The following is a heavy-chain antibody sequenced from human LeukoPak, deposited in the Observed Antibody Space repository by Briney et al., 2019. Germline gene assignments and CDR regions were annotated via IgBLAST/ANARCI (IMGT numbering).Heavy chain of an antibody. J-gene: IGHJ5*02. V-gene: IGHV4-39*07. Sequence: SETLSLTCTVSGGSISSSSYYWGWIRQPPGKGLEWIGSIYYSGSTYYNPSLKSRVTISVDTSKNQFSLKLSSVTAADTAVYYCARTAVAGTPYNWFDPWGQGTLVTVSS. CDR1: GGSISSSSYY. CDR2: IYYSGST. D-gene: IGHD6-19*01. CDR3: ARTAVAGTPYNWFDP.